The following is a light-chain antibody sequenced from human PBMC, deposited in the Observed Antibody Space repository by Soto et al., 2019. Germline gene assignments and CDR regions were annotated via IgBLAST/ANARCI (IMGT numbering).Light chain of an antibody. CDR1: QGISSF. CDR3: QQYNSFPWT. CDR2: GAS. Sequence: DIQLTQSPFFLSASVGDRVTITCRASQGISSFLAWYQQKPEKAPKLLIFGASILQSGVPSRFSGSGSGTEFTLTISSLQPDDFAAYYCQQYNSFPWTFGQGTKVDIK. V-gene: IGKV1-9*01. J-gene: IGKJ1*01.